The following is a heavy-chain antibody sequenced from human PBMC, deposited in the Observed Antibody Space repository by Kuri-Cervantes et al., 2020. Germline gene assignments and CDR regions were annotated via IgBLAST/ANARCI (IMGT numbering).Heavy chain of an antibody. D-gene: IGHD6-13*01. J-gene: IGHJ4*02. Sequence: ASVKVSCKASGYTFTSYYMHWVRQAPGQGLEWMGIINPSGGSTIYALKFQGRVTMTEDTSTDTAYMELSSLRSEDTAVYYRATVAAAGTLFDYWGQGTLVTVSS. CDR1: GYTFTSYY. CDR2: INPSGGST. V-gene: IGHV1-46*01. CDR3: ATVAAAGTLFDY.